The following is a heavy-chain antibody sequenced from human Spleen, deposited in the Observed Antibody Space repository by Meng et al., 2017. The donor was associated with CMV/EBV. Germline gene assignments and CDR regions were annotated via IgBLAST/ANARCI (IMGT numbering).Heavy chain of an antibody. CDR3: AKATRRHYYDSSGYYYVSEYFQD. J-gene: IGHJ1*01. CDR1: GESFSEYF. V-gene: IGHV4-34*01. D-gene: IGHD3-22*01. CDR2: INHNGDS. Sequence: SETLSLTCAVYGESFSEYFWAWIRQPPGKGLEWIGEINHNGDSNYHPSLKSRVTTSVDTSKRQFSLRLSSVTAADTAVYYCAKATRRHYYDSSGYYYVSEYFQDWGQGTLVTVSS.